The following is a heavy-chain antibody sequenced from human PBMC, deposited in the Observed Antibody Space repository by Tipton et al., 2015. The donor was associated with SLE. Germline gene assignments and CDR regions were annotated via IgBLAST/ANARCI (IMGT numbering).Heavy chain of an antibody. V-gene: IGHV3-7*03. D-gene: IGHD3-16*01. CDR1: GFTFSDHY. CDR2: IKHDGSEK. J-gene: IGHJ4*02. Sequence: GSLRFSCVVSGFTFSDHYMDWVRQAPGKGLEWVANIKHDGSEKFFLDSVKGRFTISRDNAQNSLYLQMNSLRPEDTAIYYCTKGAHLDNWGPGTLVTVSS. CDR3: TKGAHLDN.